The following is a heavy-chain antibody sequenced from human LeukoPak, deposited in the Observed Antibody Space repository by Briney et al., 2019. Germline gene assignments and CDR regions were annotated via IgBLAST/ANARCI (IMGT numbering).Heavy chain of an antibody. CDR3: ASSDGQPPRFDSSYDVFDY. J-gene: IGHJ4*02. CDR2: IYHSGRT. Sequence: SGTLSLTCAVSGGSIISGNWWSWVRQPPGKGLEWIGEIYHSGRTNYNPSLKSRVTISLDKSKNQFSLNLSSVTAADTALYYCASSDGQPPRFDSSYDVFDYWGQGTLVTVSS. D-gene: IGHD3-3*01. CDR1: GGSIISGNW. V-gene: IGHV4-4*02.